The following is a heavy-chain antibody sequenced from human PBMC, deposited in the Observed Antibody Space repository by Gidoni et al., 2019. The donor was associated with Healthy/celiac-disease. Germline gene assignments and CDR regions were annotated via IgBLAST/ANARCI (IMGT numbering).Heavy chain of an antibody. CDR1: GYTFTGYY. CDR3: ERDGEDIVVVPAAPAGHFDY. V-gene: IGHV1-2*02. J-gene: IGHJ4*02. D-gene: IGHD2-2*01. Sequence: HVQLVQSGAAVKKPGASVKVSCNASGYTFTGYYIHWVRQAPGQGLEWMGWINPNSGGTNYAQKVQGRVTMSRDTSISTADMELSGLRSDDTAVYYCERDGEDIVVVPAAPAGHFDYWGQGTLVNVSS. CDR2: INPNSGGT.